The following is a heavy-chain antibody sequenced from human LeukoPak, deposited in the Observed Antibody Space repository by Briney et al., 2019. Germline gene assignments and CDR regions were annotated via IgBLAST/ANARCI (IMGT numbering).Heavy chain of an antibody. CDR1: EYTSTDYY. Sequence: ASVKGCCTASEYTSTDYYMQWARQAPCQGLAWMGWINPNSGDTSYAQKFLGRDTMTRDTYISTAYMEQRSLRSDYTAVYYCARGRNIAVGGTSLVAHWGQGTLVTVSS. CDR3: ARGRNIAVGGTSLVAH. V-gene: IGHV1-2*02. D-gene: IGHD6-13*01. CDR2: INPNSGDT. J-gene: IGHJ4*02.